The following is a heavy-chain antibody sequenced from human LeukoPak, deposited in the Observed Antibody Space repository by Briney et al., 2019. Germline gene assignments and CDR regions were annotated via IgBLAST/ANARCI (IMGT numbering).Heavy chain of an antibody. CDR3: AREGNYYYDSSGSFDY. CDR2: ISSSSSYI. D-gene: IGHD3-22*01. V-gene: IGHV3-21*01. Sequence: PGGSLRLSCAASGFTFSSYSMNWVRQAPGKGLEWVSSISSSSSYIYYADSVKGRFTISRDNAKNSLYLQMNSLRAEDTAVYYCAREGNYYYDSSGSFDYWGQGTLVTVPS. J-gene: IGHJ4*02. CDR1: GFTFSSYS.